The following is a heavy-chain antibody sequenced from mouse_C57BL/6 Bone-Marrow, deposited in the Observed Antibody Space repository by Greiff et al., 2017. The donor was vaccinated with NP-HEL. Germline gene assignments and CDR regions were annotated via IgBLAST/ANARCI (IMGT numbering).Heavy chain of an antibody. CDR2: INPSTGGT. CDR1: GYSFTGYY. D-gene: IGHD1-1*01. V-gene: IGHV1-42*01. CDR3: ARYGSSPFAY. J-gene: IGHJ3*01. Sequence: EVQVVESGPELVKPGASVKISCKASGYSFTGYYMNWVKQSPEKSLEWIGEINPSTGGTTYNQKFQAKATLTVDKSSSTAYMQLKSLTSEDSAVYYCARYGSSPFAYWGQGTLVTVSA.